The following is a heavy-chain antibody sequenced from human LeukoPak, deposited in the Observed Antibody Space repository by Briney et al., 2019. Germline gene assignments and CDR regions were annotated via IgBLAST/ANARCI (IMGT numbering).Heavy chain of an antibody. CDR2: ISSSSSYI. CDR3: AREGTKYRSGWSEHYYYYYGMDV. CDR1: GFTFSSYS. V-gene: IGHV3-21*01. J-gene: IGHJ6*02. D-gene: IGHD6-19*01. Sequence: PGGSLRLSCAASGFTFSSYSMNWVRQAPGKGLEWVSSISSSSSYIYYADSVKGRFTISRDNAKNSLYLQMNSLRAEDTAVYYCAREGTKYRSGWSEHYYYYYGMDVWGQGTTVTVSS.